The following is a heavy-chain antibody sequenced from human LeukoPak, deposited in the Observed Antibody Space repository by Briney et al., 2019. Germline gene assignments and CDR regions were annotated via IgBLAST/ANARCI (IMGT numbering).Heavy chain of an antibody. CDR1: GYTFTGYY. CDR2: INPSGGST. Sequence: GASVKVSCKASGYTFTGYYMHWVRQAPGQGLEWMGIINPSGGSTSYAQKFQGRVTMTRDTSTSTVYMELSSLRSEDTAVYYCARGGITMVRGYYYYMDVWGKGTTVAVSS. V-gene: IGHV1-46*01. J-gene: IGHJ6*03. CDR3: ARGGITMVRGYYYYMDV. D-gene: IGHD3-10*01.